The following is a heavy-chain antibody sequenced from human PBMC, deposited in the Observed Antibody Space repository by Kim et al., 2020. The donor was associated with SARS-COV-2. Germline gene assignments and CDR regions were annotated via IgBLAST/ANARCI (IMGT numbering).Heavy chain of an antibody. V-gene: IGHV3-30*01. J-gene: IGHJ4*02. CDR3: ARDSVPCSGGSCYPYYFDY. D-gene: IGHD2-15*01. Sequence: GRFTISRDNSKNTLYLQMNSLRAEDTAVYYCARDSVPCSGGSCYPYYFDYWGQGTLVTVSS.